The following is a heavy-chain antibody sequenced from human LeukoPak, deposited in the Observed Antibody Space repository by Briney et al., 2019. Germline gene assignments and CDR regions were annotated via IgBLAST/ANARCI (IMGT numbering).Heavy chain of an antibody. CDR3: AREYYDILTGYYRFDY. D-gene: IGHD3-9*01. CDR1: GGSISSYY. J-gene: IGHJ4*02. Sequence: PSETLSITCTVSGGSISSYYWSWIRQPPGKGLEWIGYIYYSGSTNYNPSLKSRVTISVDTSKNQFSLKLSSVTAADTAVYYCAREYYDILTGYYRFDYWGQGTLVTVSS. CDR2: IYYSGST. V-gene: IGHV4-59*01.